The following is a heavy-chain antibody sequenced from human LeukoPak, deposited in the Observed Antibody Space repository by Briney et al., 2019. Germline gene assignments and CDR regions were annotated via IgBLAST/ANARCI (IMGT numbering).Heavy chain of an antibody. Sequence: GGSLRLSCAASGFTLSSYWMSWVRQAPGKGLEWVANIKQDGSEKYYVDSAKGRFTISRDNAKNSLYLQMNSLRAEDTAVYYCARGLSTVVPVGRYMDVWGKGTTVTVSS. CDR1: GFTLSSYW. V-gene: IGHV3-7*04. CDR3: ARGLSTVVPVGRYMDV. J-gene: IGHJ6*03. D-gene: IGHD4-23*01. CDR2: IKQDGSEK.